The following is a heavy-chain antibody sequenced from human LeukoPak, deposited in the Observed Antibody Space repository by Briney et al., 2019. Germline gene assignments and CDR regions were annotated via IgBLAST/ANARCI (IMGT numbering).Heavy chain of an antibody. CDR2: IYPGDSDT. V-gene: IGHV5-51*01. J-gene: IGHJ6*02. CDR1: GYSFTSYW. Sequence: GESLKISCKGSGYSFTSYWIGWVRQMPGKGLEWMGIIYPGDSDTRYSPSFQGQVTISADKSISTAYLQWSSLKASDTAMYYCARQEVSSGWRSYYYYGMDVWGQWTTVTVSS. D-gene: IGHD6-19*01. CDR3: ARQEVSSGWRSYYYYGMDV.